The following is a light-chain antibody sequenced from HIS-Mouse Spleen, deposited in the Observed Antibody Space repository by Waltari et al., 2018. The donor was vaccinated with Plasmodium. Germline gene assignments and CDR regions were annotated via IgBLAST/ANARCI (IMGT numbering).Light chain of an antibody. CDR2: QDS. Sequence: SYELTQPPSVSVSPGQTASITCSGDKLGDKYACWYQQKPGQSPVLVIYQDSKRPSGTPGRFSGSNSGKTATLTISGTQAMDEADYYCQAWDSSTAVFGGGTKLTVL. V-gene: IGLV3-1*01. CDR1: KLGDKY. J-gene: IGLJ3*02. CDR3: QAWDSSTAV.